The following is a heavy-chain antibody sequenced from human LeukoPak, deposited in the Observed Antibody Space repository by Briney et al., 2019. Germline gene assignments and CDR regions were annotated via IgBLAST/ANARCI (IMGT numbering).Heavy chain of an antibody. CDR2: TYHSGSA. CDR3: ARGSPFDP. CDR1: GGSISSGGYS. Sequence: SETLSLTCAVSGGSISSGGYSWSWIRQPPGKGLEWTGYTYHSGSAYYNPSLKSRVTLSVDRSKNQFSLKLSSVTAADTAVYYCARGSPFDPWGQGTLVTVSS. V-gene: IGHV4-30-2*01. J-gene: IGHJ5*02.